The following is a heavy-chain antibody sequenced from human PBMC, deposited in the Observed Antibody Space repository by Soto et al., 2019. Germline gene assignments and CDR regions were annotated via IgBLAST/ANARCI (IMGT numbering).Heavy chain of an antibody. V-gene: IGHV3-48*01. CDR3: ARRSAAGLDY. CDR2: ISSGSSTI. D-gene: IGHD3-10*01. J-gene: IGHJ4*02. Sequence: EVQLVESGGGLVQPGGSLRLSCAASGFTFNSYSMNWVRLAPGKGLEWVSYISSGSSTIYYADSVKGRFTISRDNAKNSLYLQMNSLRAEDTAVYYCARRSAAGLDYWGQGTLVTVSS. CDR1: GFTFNSYS.